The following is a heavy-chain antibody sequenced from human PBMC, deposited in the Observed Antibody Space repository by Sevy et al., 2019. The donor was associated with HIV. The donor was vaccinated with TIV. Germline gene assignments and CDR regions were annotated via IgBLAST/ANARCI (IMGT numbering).Heavy chain of an antibody. CDR1: GFTFINYG. CDR3: AKDIRVALVVPSPGYGMDV. D-gene: IGHD2-15*01. J-gene: IGHJ6*02. V-gene: IGHV3-23*01. Sequence: GGSLRLSCAASGFTFINYGMSWVRQAPGKGLEWVSVISGSGDTTNYADSVKGRFVISRDNSKDRMYLQLNSLRAEDTAVYYCAKDIRVALVVPSPGYGMDVWGHGTSVTVSS. CDR2: ISGSGDTT.